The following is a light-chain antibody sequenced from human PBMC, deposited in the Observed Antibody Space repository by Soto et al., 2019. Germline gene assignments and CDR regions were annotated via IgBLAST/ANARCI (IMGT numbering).Light chain of an antibody. V-gene: IGKV1-9*01. J-gene: IGKJ1*01. CDR3: QHYQSYLWT. CDR1: QAISSY. Sequence: DIQLTQAPSFLSASAGDRVSITCRASQAISSYLAWYQQKPGRAPKLLIYAASTLQSGVPSRFSGSGSGTEFTLTINGLQPDDFATYYCQHYQSYLWTFGQGTKVEVK. CDR2: AAS.